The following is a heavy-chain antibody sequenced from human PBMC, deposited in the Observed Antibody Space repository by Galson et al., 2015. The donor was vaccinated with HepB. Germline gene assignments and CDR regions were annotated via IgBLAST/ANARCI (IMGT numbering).Heavy chain of an antibody. J-gene: IGHJ5*02. Sequence: SVKVSCKASGGTFSSYAISWVRQAPGQGLEWMGRIIPILGIANYAQKFQGRVTITADKSTSTAYMELSSLRSEDTAVYYCARDAPPTNPLTKIITMVRGGNWFDPWGQGTLVTVSS. CDR3: ARDAPPTNPLTKIITMVRGGNWFDP. D-gene: IGHD3-10*01. CDR2: IIPILGIA. V-gene: IGHV1-69*04. CDR1: GGTFSSYA.